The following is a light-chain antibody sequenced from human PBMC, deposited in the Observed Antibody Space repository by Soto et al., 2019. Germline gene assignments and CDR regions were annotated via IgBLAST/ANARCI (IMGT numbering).Light chain of an antibody. CDR2: GTS. CDR1: QTIRSSY. Sequence: EVVLTQSPGTLSLSPGERATLSCRASQTIRSSYLAWYQQRPGQAPRLLIYGTSSRATGIPDRFRGSGSGTDFTLTISRLEPEDFAVYHCQQYGISPPWTFGQGTRVEI. CDR3: QQYGISPPWT. V-gene: IGKV3-20*01. J-gene: IGKJ1*01.